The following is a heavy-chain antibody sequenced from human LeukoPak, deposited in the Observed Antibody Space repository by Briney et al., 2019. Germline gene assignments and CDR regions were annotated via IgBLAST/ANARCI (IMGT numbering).Heavy chain of an antibody. CDR1: GGSISSYY. D-gene: IGHD3-22*01. CDR2: IYYSGST. CDR3: ARRGYYDSSDA. Sequence: SETLSLTCTVSGGSISSYYWSWIRQPPGKGLEWIGYIYYSGSTNYNPSLKSRVTISVDTSKNQFSLKLSSVTAADTAVYYCARRGYYDSSDAWGQGTLVTVSS. V-gene: IGHV4-59*12. J-gene: IGHJ5*02.